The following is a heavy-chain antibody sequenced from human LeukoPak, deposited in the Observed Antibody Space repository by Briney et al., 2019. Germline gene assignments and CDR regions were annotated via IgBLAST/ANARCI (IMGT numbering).Heavy chain of an antibody. Sequence: GSLRLSCAASGFTFSSYSMNWVRQAPGKGLEWIGSIYYSGGTYYNPSLKSRVTVSVDTSKNQFSLKLSAVTAADTAVYYCARRSDSLGFDPWGQGTLVTVSS. J-gene: IGHJ5*02. V-gene: IGHV4-39*01. CDR2: IYYSGGT. D-gene: IGHD3-9*01. CDR1: GFTFSSYSMN. CDR3: ARRSDSLGFDP.